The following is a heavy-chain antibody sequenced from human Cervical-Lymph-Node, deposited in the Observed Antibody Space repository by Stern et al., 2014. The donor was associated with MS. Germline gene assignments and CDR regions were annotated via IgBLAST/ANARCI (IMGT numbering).Heavy chain of an antibody. Sequence: DQLVESGPGMVKPSETLSLTCTVSGGSISSYYWSWIRQPPGKGLEWIGYIYYSGSTNYNPSLKSRVTISVDTSKNQFSLKLSSVTAADTAVYYCARGAGWFDPWGQGTLVTVSS. CDR1: GGSISSYY. CDR3: ARGAGWFDP. J-gene: IGHJ5*02. CDR2: IYYSGST. V-gene: IGHV4-59*01.